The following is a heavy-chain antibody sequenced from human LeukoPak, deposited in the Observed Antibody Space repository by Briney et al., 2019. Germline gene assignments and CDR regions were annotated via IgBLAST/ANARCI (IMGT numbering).Heavy chain of an antibody. CDR1: GFTFSSYG. D-gene: IGHD6-13*01. J-gene: IGHJ5*02. V-gene: IGHV3-33*01. CDR3: ARDLAAAGTWFDP. Sequence: PGRSLRLPCAASGFTFSSYGMHWVRQAPGKGLEWVAVIWYDTSNKYYADSVKGRFTISRDNSKNTLYLQMNSLRAEDTAVYYCARDLAAAGTWFDPWGQGTLVTVSS. CDR2: IWYDTSNK.